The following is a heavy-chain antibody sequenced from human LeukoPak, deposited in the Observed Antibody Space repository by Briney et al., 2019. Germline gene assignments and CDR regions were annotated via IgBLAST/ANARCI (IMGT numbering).Heavy chain of an antibody. V-gene: IGHV3-9*01. D-gene: IGHD3-22*01. CDR3: AKDPFTYYYDSSAFDY. CDR1: GFTFDDYA. CDR2: ISWNSGSI. Sequence: PGRSLRLSCAASGFTFDDYAMHWVRHAPRKGQEWVSGISWNSGSIVYADSVKGRFTISRDNAKHSLYLQMNSLRGEDTAVYYCAKDPFTYYYDSSAFDYWGQRALVTVSS. J-gene: IGHJ4*02.